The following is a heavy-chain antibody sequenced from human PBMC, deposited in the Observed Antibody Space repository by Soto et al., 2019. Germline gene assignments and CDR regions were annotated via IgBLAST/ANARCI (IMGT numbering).Heavy chain of an antibody. D-gene: IGHD1-1*01. CDR3: AKEMQRGMDV. Sequence: QVQLVQSGAEVKNPGASVKVSCKASGYTFSDYHMHWVRQAPGQGLEWMGWIYPNTGGTSYAQKFQGRVTMTRDTSIRTDYMELSRLRSDDTAVYYGAKEMQRGMDVWGQGTMVTVSS. J-gene: IGHJ6*02. CDR1: GYTFSDYH. CDR2: IYPNTGGT. V-gene: IGHV1-2*02.